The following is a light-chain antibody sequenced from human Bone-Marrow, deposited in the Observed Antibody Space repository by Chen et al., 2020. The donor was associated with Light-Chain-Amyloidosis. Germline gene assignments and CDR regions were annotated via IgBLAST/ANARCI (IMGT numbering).Light chain of an antibody. J-gene: IGKJ5*01. V-gene: IGKV3-11*01. CDR3: QQRSNWPPLT. CDR2: DAS. CDR1: QSVSSY. Sequence: EIVLTQSPATLSLSPGERATLSCRASQSVSSYLAWYQQKPGQAPRLLIYDASNRATGIPDRFSGSGSGTDFTRTISSLEPEDFAVYYCQQRSNWPPLTFGQGTRLEIK.